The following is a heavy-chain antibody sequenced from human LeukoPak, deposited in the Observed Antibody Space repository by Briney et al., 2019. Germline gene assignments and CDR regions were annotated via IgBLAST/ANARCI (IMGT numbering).Heavy chain of an antibody. Sequence: PETLSLTCTESVGSITSRSSCWGWIRQPPGKGLEWIGSIYYSGSTYYNPPLKSRVTISVDTSKNQFCLKMSSVTAEDTAVYYCAKHGSGATRGIVAYWGKGTLVTVSS. D-gene: IGHD1-26*01. J-gene: IGHJ4*02. V-gene: IGHV4-39*01. CDR1: VGSITSRSSC. CDR3: AKHGSGATRGIVAY. CDR2: IYYSGST.